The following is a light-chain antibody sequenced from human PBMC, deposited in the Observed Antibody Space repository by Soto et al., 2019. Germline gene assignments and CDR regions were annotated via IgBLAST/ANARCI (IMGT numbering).Light chain of an antibody. V-gene: IGKV3-15*01. CDR2: GAS. Sequence: IVMTQSPATLSLSPGERATLSCRASESVSNNLAWYQQKAGQAPRLLIYGASTRATSIPARFSGSGSGTEFTLTISSLQSEVFAVYYRQQYSIWRTFGQGTKVDIX. CDR1: ESVSNN. J-gene: IGKJ1*01. CDR3: QQYSIWRT.